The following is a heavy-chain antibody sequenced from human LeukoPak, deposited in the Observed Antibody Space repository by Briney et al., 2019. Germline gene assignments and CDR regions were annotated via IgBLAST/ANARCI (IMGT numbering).Heavy chain of an antibody. J-gene: IGHJ4*02. CDR3: ARDARVIDY. CDR2: ISSSSSTI. V-gene: IGHV3-48*04. Sequence: PGGSLRLSCAASGFIFSSSSMNWVRQAPGKGLEWVSYISSSSSTIYYADSVKGRFTISRDNAKNSLYLQMNSLRAEDTAVYYCARDARVIDYWGQGTLVTVSS. D-gene: IGHD2/OR15-2a*01. CDR1: GFIFSSSS.